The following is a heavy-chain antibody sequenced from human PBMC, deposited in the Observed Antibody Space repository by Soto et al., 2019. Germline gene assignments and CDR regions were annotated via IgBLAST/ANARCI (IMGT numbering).Heavy chain of an antibody. Sequence: ASVKVSCKASGYTFTSYAMHWVRQAPGQRLEWMGWINAGNGNTKYSQKFQGRVTITRDTSASTAYMELSSLRSEDTAVYYCATYLDTAMEYYYYYYMDVWGKGTTVTVSS. CDR2: INAGNGNT. CDR3: ATYLDTAMEYYYYYYMDV. V-gene: IGHV1-3*01. D-gene: IGHD5-18*01. J-gene: IGHJ6*03. CDR1: GYTFTSYA.